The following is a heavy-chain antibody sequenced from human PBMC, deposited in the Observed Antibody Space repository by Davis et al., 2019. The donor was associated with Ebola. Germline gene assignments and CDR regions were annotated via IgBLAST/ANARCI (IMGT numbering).Heavy chain of an antibody. CDR3: AKDQGRGPYGMDV. CDR2: LSGAGYNA. D-gene: IGHD2-15*01. V-gene: IGHV3-23*01. J-gene: IGHJ6*02. Sequence: GGSLRLSCVGSGFPFSHYAMSWARQAPGKGLQWVSTLSGAGYNAYYADSVEGRFTISRDNSKNTLYLQMNSLGVDDTALYYCAKDQGRGPYGMDVWGQGTTVTVSS. CDR1: GFPFSHYA.